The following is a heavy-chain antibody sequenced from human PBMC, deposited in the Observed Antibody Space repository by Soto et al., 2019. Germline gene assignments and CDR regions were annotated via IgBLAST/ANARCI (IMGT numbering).Heavy chain of an antibody. CDR2: ISRGSGTI. J-gene: IGHJ4*02. CDR3: VREGGDLRGSGVFDY. CDR1: GFTFSFYT. D-gene: IGHD3-16*01. V-gene: IGHV3-48*04. Sequence: GVLRLSCGASGFTFSFYTMNWVRQVPRKGLEWLAYISRGSGTIFYADSVKGRFTISRDNGNNSLHLQMNSLTAQDTAVYYCVREGGDLRGSGVFDYWGQGTRVTVSS.